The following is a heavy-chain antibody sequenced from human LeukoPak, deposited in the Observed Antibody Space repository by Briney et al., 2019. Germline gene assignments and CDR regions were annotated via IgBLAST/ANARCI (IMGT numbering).Heavy chain of an antibody. CDR3: ASLSGYDDY. CDR1: GGSFSGYY. D-gene: IGHD5-12*01. V-gene: IGHV4-34*01. CDR2: INHSGST. J-gene: IGHJ4*02. Sequence: SETLSLTCAVYGGSFSGYYWSWIRQPPGKGLEWIGEINHSGSTNYNPSLKSRVTISVDTSKNRFSLKLSSVTAADTAVYYCASLSGYDDYWGQGTLVTVSS.